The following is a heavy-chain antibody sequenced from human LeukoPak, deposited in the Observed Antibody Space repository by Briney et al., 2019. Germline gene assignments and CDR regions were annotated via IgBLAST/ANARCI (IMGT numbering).Heavy chain of an antibody. CDR2: IKQDGSEK. CDR1: GFTFSSYW. J-gene: IGHJ4*02. V-gene: IGHV3-7*01. Sequence: GGSLRLSCAASGFTFSSYWMSWVRQAPGKGLEWVANIKQDGSEKYYVDSVKGRFTISRDNSKNTLYLQVSSLTVDDTAVYYCARDFGYWGQGTLVTVSS. CDR3: ARDFGY.